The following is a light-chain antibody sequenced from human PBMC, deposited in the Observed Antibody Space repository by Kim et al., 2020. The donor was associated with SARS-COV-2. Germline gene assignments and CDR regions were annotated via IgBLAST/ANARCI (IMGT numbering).Light chain of an antibody. CDR3: QQSYSTPLYT. V-gene: IGKV1-39*01. Sequence: ASVGDRVTVTCRASQSISSYLNWYQQIPEKAPKLLIYAASSLQSEVPSRFSGSGSGTDFTLTISSLQPEDFATYYCQQSYSTPLYTFGQGTKLEI. J-gene: IGKJ2*01. CDR2: AAS. CDR1: QSISSY.